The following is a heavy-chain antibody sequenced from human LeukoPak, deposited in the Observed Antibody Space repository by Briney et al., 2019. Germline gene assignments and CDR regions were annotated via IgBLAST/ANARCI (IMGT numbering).Heavy chain of an antibody. Sequence: GASVTVSFTWSAYTFTIYGIGWVRQAPGQGKGWMGWISAYNGNTNYSQTLQGRVTITTDTSTSTAYMELRSLRSDDTAVYYCARAGPTGSGCVPVDYWGQGTLVTVSS. CDR1: AYTFTIYG. CDR3: ARAGPTGSGCVPVDY. D-gene: IGHD6-19*01. V-gene: IGHV1-18*01. CDR2: ISAYNGNT. J-gene: IGHJ4*02.